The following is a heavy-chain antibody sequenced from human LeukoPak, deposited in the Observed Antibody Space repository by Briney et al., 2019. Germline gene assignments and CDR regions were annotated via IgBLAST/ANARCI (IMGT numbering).Heavy chain of an antibody. Sequence: GRSLRLSRAASGFTFSTYAMHWVRQAPGKWLEWVALIWHDASHTFYTDSVKGRFTISRDNSKNTVYLQMNSLGGEDTAVYYCAGEIFGSGSYPDYWGQGTLVTVSS. CDR2: IWHDASHT. D-gene: IGHD3-10*01. CDR3: AGEIFGSGSYPDY. J-gene: IGHJ4*02. CDR1: GFTFSTYA. V-gene: IGHV3-33*01.